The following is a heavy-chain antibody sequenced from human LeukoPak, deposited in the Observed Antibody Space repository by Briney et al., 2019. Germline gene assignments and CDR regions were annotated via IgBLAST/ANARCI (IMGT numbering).Heavy chain of an antibody. J-gene: IGHJ4*02. V-gene: IGHV4-59*01. CDR1: GGPLSAYY. D-gene: IGHD1-1*01. Sequence: SETLSLTCTVSGGPLSAYYWTWIRQPPGKGLEWIGYIYDTGNTNYNPSLKSRVTMSVDTSKNQFSLKLTSVTAADTAVYYCASGETGSTLGGYWGQGTLVAVSS. CDR3: ASGETGSTLGGY. CDR2: IYDTGNT.